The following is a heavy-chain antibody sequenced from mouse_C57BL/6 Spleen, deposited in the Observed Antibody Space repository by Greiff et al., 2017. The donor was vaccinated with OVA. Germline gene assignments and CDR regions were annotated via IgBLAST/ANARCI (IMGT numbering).Heavy chain of an antibody. Sequence: EVKLVESGEGLVKPGGSLKLSCAASGFTFSSYAMSWVRQTPEKRLEWVAYISSGGDYIDYADTVKGRFTISRDNARNTLYLQMSSLKSEDTAMYYCTRGITTVPNPYAMDYWGQGTSVTVSS. J-gene: IGHJ4*01. V-gene: IGHV5-9-1*02. CDR2: ISSGGDYI. CDR1: GFTFSSYA. CDR3: TRGITTVPNPYAMDY. D-gene: IGHD1-1*01.